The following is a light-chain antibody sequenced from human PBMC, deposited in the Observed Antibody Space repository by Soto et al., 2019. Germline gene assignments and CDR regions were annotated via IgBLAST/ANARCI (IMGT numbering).Light chain of an antibody. CDR2: AAS. V-gene: IGKV3-11*01. CDR3: HQRQRWPRT. Sequence: EIVLTQSPATLSFSPGERSTLSCGASQSVSSYLAWCQQKPGQAPRLLIYAASNRAAGTPGRFSGSGSGTDFTLTITSLEPEDFAFYYCHQRQRWPRTFGQGTKVDIK. CDR1: QSVSSY. J-gene: IGKJ1*01.